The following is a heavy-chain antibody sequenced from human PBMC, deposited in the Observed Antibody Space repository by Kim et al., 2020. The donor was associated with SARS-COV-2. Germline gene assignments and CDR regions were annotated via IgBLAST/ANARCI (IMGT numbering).Heavy chain of an antibody. V-gene: IGHV3-74*01. D-gene: IGHD3-22*01. J-gene: IGHJ1*01. CDR3: ARAGDYDIGGYYGFFQH. Sequence: GKGRCTISRDNAKSALYLQMNNLRPEDTAVYYCARAGDYDIGGYYGFFQHWGQGALVTVSS.